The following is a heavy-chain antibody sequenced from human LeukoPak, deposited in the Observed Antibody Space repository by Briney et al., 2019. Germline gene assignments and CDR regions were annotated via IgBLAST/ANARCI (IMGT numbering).Heavy chain of an antibody. J-gene: IGHJ4*02. CDR2: IYPGDSDT. D-gene: IGHD2-15*01. CDR1: GYSFTSYC. CDR3: ARRSVVVVAATQDLAYYFDY. Sequence: GESLKISCKGSGYSFTSYCIGWVRQMPGKGLEWMGIIYPGDSDTRYSPSFQGQVTISADKSISTAYLQWSSLKASDTAMYYCARRSVVVVAATQDLAYYFDYWGQGTLVTVSS. V-gene: IGHV5-51*01.